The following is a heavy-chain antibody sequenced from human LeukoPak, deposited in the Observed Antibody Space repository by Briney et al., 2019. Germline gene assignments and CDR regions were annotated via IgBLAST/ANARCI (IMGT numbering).Heavy chain of an antibody. V-gene: IGHV3-48*01. CDR2: ISTTGATI. Sequence: QSGGSLRLSCAASGLTFSGYGMNWVRQAPGKGLECVSYISTTGATIYYADSVKGRFTISRDNAKNSLYLQMNSLRAEDTAVYYCARDSYMVRGVIITPPLDYWGQGTLVTVSS. CDR1: GLTFSGYG. CDR3: ARDSYMVRGVIITPPLDY. D-gene: IGHD3-10*01. J-gene: IGHJ4*02.